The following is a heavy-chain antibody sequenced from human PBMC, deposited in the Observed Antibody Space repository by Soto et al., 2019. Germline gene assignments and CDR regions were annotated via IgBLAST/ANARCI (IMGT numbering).Heavy chain of an antibody. CDR1: GGTFSSYA. D-gene: IGHD3-10*01. Sequence: ASVKVSCKASGGTFSSYAISWVRQAPGQGLEWMGGTIPIFGTANYAQKFQGRVTITADESTSTAYMELSSLRSEDTAVYYCERRYYGSGSSYYFDYWGQGTLVTVSS. CDR3: ERRYYGSGSSYYFDY. V-gene: IGHV1-69*13. CDR2: TIPIFGTA. J-gene: IGHJ4*02.